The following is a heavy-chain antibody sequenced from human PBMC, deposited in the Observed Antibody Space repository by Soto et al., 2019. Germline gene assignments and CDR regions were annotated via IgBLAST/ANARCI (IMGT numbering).Heavy chain of an antibody. CDR3: ATLTYCSSASCPNYYYVMDV. D-gene: IGHD2-2*01. V-gene: IGHV3-21*02. Sequence: EVQLVESGGGLVMPGGSLRLSCAASGFTFTTYSLTWVRQAPGKGLEWVASIGSSSNYIYYADSVKGRFTISRDNAKNSLCLQMNSLRAEDTAVYYCATLTYCSSASCPNYYYVMDVWGQGTTVTVSS. J-gene: IGHJ6*02. CDR1: GFTFTTYS. CDR2: IGSSSNYI.